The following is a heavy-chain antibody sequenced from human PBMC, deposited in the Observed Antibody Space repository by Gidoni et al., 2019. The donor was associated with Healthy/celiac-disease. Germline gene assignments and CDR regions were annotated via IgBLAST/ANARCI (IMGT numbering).Heavy chain of an antibody. D-gene: IGHD1-20*01. CDR1: GFTFSDYY. V-gene: IGHV3-11*05. J-gene: IGHJ6*03. Sequence: QVQLVESGGGLVKPGGSLRLSCAASGFTFSDYYMSWIRQAPGKGLEWVSYISSSSSYTNDADSVKGRFTISRDNAKNSLYLQMNSLRAEDTAVYYCARANWNDAFYYYYMDVWGKGTTVTVSS. CDR2: ISSSSSYT. CDR3: ARANWNDAFYYYYMDV.